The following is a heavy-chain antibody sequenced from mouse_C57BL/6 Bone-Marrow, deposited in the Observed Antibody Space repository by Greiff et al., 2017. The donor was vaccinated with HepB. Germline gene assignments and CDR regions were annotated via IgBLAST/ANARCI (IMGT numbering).Heavy chain of an antibody. D-gene: IGHD1-1*01. CDR3: ARTPYYGSSYGRYFDV. J-gene: IGHJ1*03. V-gene: IGHV1-59*01. CDR1: GYTFTSYW. Sequence: QVQLQQPGAELVRPGTSVKLSCKASGYTFTSYWMHWVKQRPGQGLEWIGVIDPYDSYTNYNQKFKGKATLTVDTSSSTAYMQLSSLTSEDSAVYYCARTPYYGSSYGRYFDVWGTGTTVTVSS. CDR2: IDPYDSYT.